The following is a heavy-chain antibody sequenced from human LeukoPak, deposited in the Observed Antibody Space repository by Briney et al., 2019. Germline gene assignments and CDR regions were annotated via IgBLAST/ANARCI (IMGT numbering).Heavy chain of an antibody. Sequence: ASVKVSCKASGYTFTSYYMHWVRQAPGQGLEWMGIINPSGGSTSYAQKFQGRVTMTRDMSTSTVYMELSSLRSEDTAVYYCARDGVAAAKWFWDNYYYYYYMDVWGKGTTVTVSS. J-gene: IGHJ6*03. CDR1: GYTFTSYY. CDR3: ARDGVAAAKWFWDNYYYYYYMDV. D-gene: IGHD6-13*01. V-gene: IGHV1-46*01. CDR2: INPSGGST.